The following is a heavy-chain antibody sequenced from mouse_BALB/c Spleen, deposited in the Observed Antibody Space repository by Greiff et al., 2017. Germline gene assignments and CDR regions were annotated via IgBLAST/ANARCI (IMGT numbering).Heavy chain of an antibody. Sequence: QVHVKQSGAELAKPGASVKMSCKASGYTFSSYWMHWVKQRPGQGLEWIGYINPSTGYTEYNQKFKDKATSTADKSSSTAYMQLSSLTSEDSAVYYCAIITTAQYYTMDYWGQGTSVTVSS. V-gene: IGHV1-7*01. CDR2: INPSTGYT. D-gene: IGHD1-2*01. J-gene: IGHJ4*01. CDR1: GYTFSSYW. CDR3: AIITTAQYYTMDY.